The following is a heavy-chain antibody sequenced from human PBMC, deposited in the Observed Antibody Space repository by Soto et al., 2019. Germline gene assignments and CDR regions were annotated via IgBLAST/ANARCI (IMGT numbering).Heavy chain of an antibody. J-gene: IGHJ3*02. Sequence: GSSVKVSCKASGGTFSSYAISWVRQAPGQGLEWMGGIIPIFGTANYAQKFQGRVTITADKSTSTAYMELSSLRSEDTAVYYCARDPPWDSGDHDAFDIWGQGTMVT. V-gene: IGHV1-69*06. CDR1: GGTFSSYA. CDR3: ARDPPWDSGDHDAFDI. CDR2: IIPIFGTA. D-gene: IGHD5-12*01.